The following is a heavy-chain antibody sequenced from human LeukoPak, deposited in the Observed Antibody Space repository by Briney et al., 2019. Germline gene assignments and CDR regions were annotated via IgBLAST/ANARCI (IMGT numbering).Heavy chain of an antibody. CDR3: ARDNWIDC. CDR2: ISSSGGST. V-gene: IGHV3-23*01. Sequence: GGSLRLSCAASAFTFRTYAMSWVRQAPGKGLEWVSAISSSGGSTYYADSVKGRFTISRDNSKNTLYLQMNSLRAEDTAVYYCARDNWIDCWGQGTLVTVSS. J-gene: IGHJ5*01. CDR1: AFTFRTYA.